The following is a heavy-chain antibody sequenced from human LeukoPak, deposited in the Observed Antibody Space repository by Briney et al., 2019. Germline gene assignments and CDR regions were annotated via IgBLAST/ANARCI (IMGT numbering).Heavy chain of an antibody. V-gene: IGHV3-21*01. D-gene: IGHD6-6*01. CDR1: GFTFTSYT. Sequence: GGSLRLSCAASGFTFTSYTMNWVRQAPVKGLEWVSSITSSSSYVYYADSVKGRFTISRDNAKNSLYLQMNSLRAEDTAVYYCARGFLSSSSGIDYWGQGTLVTVSS. CDR2: ITSSSSYV. CDR3: ARGFLSSSSGIDY. J-gene: IGHJ4*02.